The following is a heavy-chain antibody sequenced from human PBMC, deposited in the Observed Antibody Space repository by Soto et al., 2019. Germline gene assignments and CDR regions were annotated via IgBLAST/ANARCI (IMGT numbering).Heavy chain of an antibody. Sequence: SETLSLTCVVSGGSLSDYFWSWIRQPPGMALEWIGEINHLGSINYNPSLKSRVTMSVDTSKNQFSLTLNSVTAADTAVYYCARGRGYNYPSYYYMDVRGQGTTVTVSS. CDR3: ARGRGYNYPSYYYMDV. CDR2: INHLGSI. D-gene: IGHD5-18*01. J-gene: IGHJ6*03. CDR1: GGSLSDYF. V-gene: IGHV4-34*01.